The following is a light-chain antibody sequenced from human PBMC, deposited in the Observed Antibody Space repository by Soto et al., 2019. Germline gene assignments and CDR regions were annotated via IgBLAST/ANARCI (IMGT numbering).Light chain of an antibody. CDR1: QDISNY. V-gene: IGKV1-33*01. J-gene: IGKJ3*01. CDR2: DAS. CDR3: QQYDNLHCST. Sequence: DIQMTQSPSSLSASVGARVTITCQARQDISNYLNWYQQKPGKAPKLLTYDASNLETWVPSRFSGSGSGTDFAFTISSLQPEDIATYYCQQYDNLHCSTFGPGTKVDI.